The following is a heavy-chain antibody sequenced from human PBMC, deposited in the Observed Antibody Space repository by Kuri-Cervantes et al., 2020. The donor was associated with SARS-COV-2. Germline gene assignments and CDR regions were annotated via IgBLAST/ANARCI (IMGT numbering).Heavy chain of an antibody. J-gene: IGHJ4*02. CDR3: ANDIVGATNFDY. V-gene: IGHV3-23*01. CDR1: GFTFSSYA. D-gene: IGHD1-26*01. CDR2: ISGSGGST. Sequence: GESLKISCAASGFTFSSYAMSWVRQAPGKGLEWVSAISGSGGSTYYADSVKGRFTISRDNSKNTLYLQMNSLRAEDTAVYYCANDIVGATNFDYWGQGTTVTVSS.